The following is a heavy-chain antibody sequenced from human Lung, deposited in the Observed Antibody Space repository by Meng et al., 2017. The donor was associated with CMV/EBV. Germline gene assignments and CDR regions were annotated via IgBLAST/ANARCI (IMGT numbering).Heavy chain of an antibody. CDR2: IYYSGST. J-gene: IGHJ4*02. CDR1: GGSISTSSYY. Sequence: SEPLSPXXTVLGGSISTSSYYWGWIRQPPGKGLEWIGSIYYSGSTYYNPSLKSRVSISVDTSKNQFSVKLNSVTAADTAVYFCARQVTVDNDFWNDYYPYVEYWGQGALVTVSS. D-gene: IGHD3-3*01. V-gene: IGHV4-39*01. CDR3: ARQVTVDNDFWNDYYPYVEY.